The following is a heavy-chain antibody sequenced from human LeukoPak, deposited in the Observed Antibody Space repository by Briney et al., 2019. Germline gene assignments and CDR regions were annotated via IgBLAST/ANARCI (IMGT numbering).Heavy chain of an antibody. CDR1: GFTFSNHG. CDR3: ARDSALAQAVMFDY. CDR2: VSPPGGGT. Sequence: GGTLRLSCAASGFTFSNHGMNWVRQAPGKGLEWLSGVSPPGGGTYYADSVKGRFTISRDDSKNTLSLQMNSLRVEDTAVYYCARDSALAQAVMFDYWGQGTLVTVSS. J-gene: IGHJ4*02. V-gene: IGHV3-23*01. D-gene: IGHD6-19*01.